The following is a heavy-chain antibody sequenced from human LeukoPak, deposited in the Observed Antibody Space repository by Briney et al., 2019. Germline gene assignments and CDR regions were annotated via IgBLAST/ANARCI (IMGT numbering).Heavy chain of an antibody. D-gene: IGHD1-26*01. CDR1: GGTFSSYA. J-gene: IGHJ6*03. CDR2: INPNIGDT. CDR3: ATGDSGSYAGYYYYYMDV. Sequence: SVKVSCKASGGTFSSYAISWVRQAPGQGLEWMGWINPNIGDTNYAQKFQGRVTMTEDTSTDTAYMELSSLRSEDTAVYYCATGDSGSYAGYYYYYMDVWGKGTTVTVSS. V-gene: IGHV1-69*10.